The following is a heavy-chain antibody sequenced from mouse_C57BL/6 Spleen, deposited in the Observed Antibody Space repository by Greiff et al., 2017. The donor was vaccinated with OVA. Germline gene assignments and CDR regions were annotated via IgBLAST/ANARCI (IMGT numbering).Heavy chain of an antibody. V-gene: IGHV7-3*01. D-gene: IGHD4-1*01. CDR3: ARANWDAPFPMDY. J-gene: IGHJ4*01. CDR1: GFTFTDYY. CDR2: IRNKANGYTT. Sequence: EVKLVESGGGLVQPGGSLSLSCAASGFTFTDYYMSWVRQPPGKALAWLGFIRNKANGYTTEYSASVKGRFTISSDNSQSILYLQMNALRAEDSATNYCARANWDAPFPMDYWGQGTSVTVSS.